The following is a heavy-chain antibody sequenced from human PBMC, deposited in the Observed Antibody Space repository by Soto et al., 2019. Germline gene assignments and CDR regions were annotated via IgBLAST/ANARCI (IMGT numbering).Heavy chain of an antibody. CDR1: GYTFTGYY. Sequence: ASVKVSCKASGYTFTGYYMHWVRQAPGQGLEWMGWINPNSGGTKYAQKFQGWVTMTRDTSISTAYMELSRLRSDDTAVYYCARDGGGITGTTYYFDYWGQGTLVTVSS. J-gene: IGHJ4*02. CDR3: ARDGGGITGTTYYFDY. D-gene: IGHD1-7*01. CDR2: INPNSGGT. V-gene: IGHV1-2*04.